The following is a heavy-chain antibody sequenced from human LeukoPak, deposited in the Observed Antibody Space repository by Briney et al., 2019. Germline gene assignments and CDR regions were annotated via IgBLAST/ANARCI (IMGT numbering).Heavy chain of an antibody. Sequence: GGSLRLSCAASGFTFSSYSMNWVRQAPGKGLEWVSSISSSSSYIYYADSVKGRFTISRDNAKNSLYLQMNSLRAEGTAVYYCARDSAVDCSGGSCYSDFQHWGQGTLVTVSS. CDR2: ISSSSSYI. CDR3: ARDSAVDCSGGSCYSDFQH. D-gene: IGHD2-15*01. CDR1: GFTFSSYS. J-gene: IGHJ1*01. V-gene: IGHV3-21*01.